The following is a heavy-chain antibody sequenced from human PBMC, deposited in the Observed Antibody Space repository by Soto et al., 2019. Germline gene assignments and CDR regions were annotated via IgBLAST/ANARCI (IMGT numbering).Heavy chain of an antibody. CDR3: AGGFMVRGGDAWFDT. J-gene: IGHJ5*02. D-gene: IGHD3-10*01. CDR2: IIPLFCTT. V-gene: IGHV1-69*06. CDR1: EGTFSTHA. Sequence: QVQLEQSGAEVKKPGSSVKVSCKASEGTFSTHAISWVRQAPEEGLEWMGGIIPLFCTTNYAQKFQGRVTIIADKSTSTVSMELISLRSEDTAIYYCAGGFMVRGGDAWFDTWGQGTLVTVSS.